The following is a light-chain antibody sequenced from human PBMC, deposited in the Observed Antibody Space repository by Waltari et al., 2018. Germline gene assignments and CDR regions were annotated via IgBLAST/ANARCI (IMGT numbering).Light chain of an antibody. CDR1: SSDVGGYNY. Sequence: PGQSITISCTGTSSDVGGYNYVSWYQQHPGKAPKLMIYDVSKRPSGVSNRFFGSKSGNTASLTISGLQAEDEADYYCSSYTSSSTYVFGTGTKVTVL. V-gene: IGLV2-14*04. CDR2: DVS. J-gene: IGLJ1*01. CDR3: SSYTSSSTYV.